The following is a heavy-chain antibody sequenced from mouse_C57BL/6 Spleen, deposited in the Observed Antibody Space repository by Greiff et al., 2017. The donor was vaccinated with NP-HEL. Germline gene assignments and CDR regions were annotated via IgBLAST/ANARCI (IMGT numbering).Heavy chain of an antibody. D-gene: IGHD1-1*01. CDR3: ARGGYYGSSVNYYFDY. CDR1: GFTFSDYG. Sequence: EVMLVESGGGLVKPGGSLKLSCAASGFTFSDYGMHWVRQAPEKGLEWVAYISSGSSTIYYADTVKGRFTISRDNAKNTLFLQMTSLRSEDTAMYYCARGGYYGSSVNYYFDYWGQGTTLTVSS. CDR2: ISSGSSTI. J-gene: IGHJ2*01. V-gene: IGHV5-17*01.